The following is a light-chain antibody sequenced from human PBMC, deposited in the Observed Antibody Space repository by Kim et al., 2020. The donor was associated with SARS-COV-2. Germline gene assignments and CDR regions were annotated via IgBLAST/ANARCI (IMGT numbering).Light chain of an antibody. CDR3: QEWDRTTV. J-gene: IGLJ3*02. CDR1: RLGDKY. CDR2: QDT. Sequence: SYELTQPPSVSVSPGQTASITCSGSRLGDKYASWYQQKPGQSPVLVIYQDTKRPSGIPERFSGSKSGDTATLTISGTQAMDEADYYCQEWDRTTVFGGGTQLTVL. V-gene: IGLV3-1*01.